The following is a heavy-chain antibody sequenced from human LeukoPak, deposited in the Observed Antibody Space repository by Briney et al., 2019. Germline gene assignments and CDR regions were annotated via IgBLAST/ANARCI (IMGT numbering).Heavy chain of an antibody. CDR1: GYTFTGYY. J-gene: IGHJ5*02. CDR3: ARGDCSSTSCRDNWFDP. Sequence: ASVKVSCKASGYTFTGYYMHWVRQAPGQGLEWMGWINPNSGGTNYAQKFQGRVTMTRDTSISTAYMELGRLRSDDTAVYYCARGDCSSTSCRDNWFDPWGQGTLVTVSS. CDR2: INPNSGGT. V-gene: IGHV1-2*02. D-gene: IGHD2-2*01.